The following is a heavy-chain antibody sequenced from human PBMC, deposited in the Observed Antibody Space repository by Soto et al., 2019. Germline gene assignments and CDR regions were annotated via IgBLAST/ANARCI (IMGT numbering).Heavy chain of an antibody. J-gene: IGHJ4*02. Sequence: GGSLRLSCAASGFTFSSYALSWVRQAPGKGLEWVSAISGSGGSTYYADSVKGRFTLSRDNSKSTLYLQMNSLSSEDTALYYCRKGYNWKQFDYWGQGTLVTVSS. CDR3: RKGYNWKQFDY. V-gene: IGHV3-23*01. D-gene: IGHD1-1*01. CDR1: GFTFSSYA. CDR2: ISGSGGST.